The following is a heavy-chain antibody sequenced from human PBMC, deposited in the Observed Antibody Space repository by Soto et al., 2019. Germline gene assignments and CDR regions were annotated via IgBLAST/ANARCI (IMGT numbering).Heavy chain of an antibody. V-gene: IGHV3-21*01. CDR2: ISSSSSYI. J-gene: IGHJ4*02. D-gene: IGHD2-21*02. Sequence: EVQLVESGRGLVKPGGSLRLSCAASGFTFSSYSMNWVRQAPGKGLEWVSSISSSSSYIYYADSVKGRFTISRDNAKNSLYLQMNSLRAEDTAVYYCARVTYCGGDCHGDYWGQGTLVTVSS. CDR1: GFTFSSYS. CDR3: ARVTYCGGDCHGDY.